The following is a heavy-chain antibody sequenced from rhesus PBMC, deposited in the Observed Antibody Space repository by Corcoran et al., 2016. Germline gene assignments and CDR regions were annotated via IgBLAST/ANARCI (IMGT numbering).Heavy chain of an antibody. CDR2: INGNGERT. Sequence: QVQLQESGPGLVKPSETLSLTCTVSGASISNYYRCWIRPPPGKGLEWIGEINGNGERTNYNPSLKSRVTISGDTSKNQFSLKLTSVTAADTAVYYCAKYFNHGYFHFDYWGQGVLVTVSS. D-gene: IGHD3-28*01. J-gene: IGHJ4*01. CDR1: GASISNYY. CDR3: AKYFNHGYFHFDY. V-gene: IGHV4-80*01.